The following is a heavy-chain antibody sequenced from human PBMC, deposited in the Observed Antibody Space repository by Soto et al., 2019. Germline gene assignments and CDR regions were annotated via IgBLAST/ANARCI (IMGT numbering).Heavy chain of an antibody. Sequence: GGSLRLSCAASGFTFSSYAMSWVRQAPGKGLEWVSVISGSGGSTYYADYVEGRFAISRDNSKSTLYLQMNSLRAEDTAVYYCAKSGYTSAWYRQFDYWGQGTPVTVSS. D-gene: IGHD6-19*01. CDR2: ISGSGGST. CDR1: GFTFSSYA. J-gene: IGHJ4*02. V-gene: IGHV3-23*01. CDR3: AKSGYTSAWYRQFDY.